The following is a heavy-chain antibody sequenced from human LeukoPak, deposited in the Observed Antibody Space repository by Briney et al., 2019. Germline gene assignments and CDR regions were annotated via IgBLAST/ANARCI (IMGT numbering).Heavy chain of an antibody. CDR1: GFSFGSYG. V-gene: IGHV3-48*04. CDR2: ISSSSSTI. J-gene: IGHJ6*02. Sequence: GGSLRLSCAASGFSFGSYGVHWVRQAPGRGLEWVSYISSSSSTIYYADSVKGRFTISRDNAKNSLYLQMNSLRAEDTAVYYCARDTGSDSSSWYYYGMDVWGQGTTVTVSS. D-gene: IGHD6-13*01. CDR3: ARDTGSDSSSWYYYGMDV.